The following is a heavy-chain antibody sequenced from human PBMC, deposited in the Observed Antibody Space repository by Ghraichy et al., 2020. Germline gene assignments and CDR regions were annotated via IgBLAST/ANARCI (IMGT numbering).Heavy chain of an antibody. CDR2: ISSSSSYI. D-gene: IGHD3-3*01. V-gene: IGHV3-21*01. CDR1: GFTFSSYS. J-gene: IGHJ3*02. CDR3: ARHYDFWSGPNDAFDI. Sequence: GGCLRLSCAASGFTFSSYSMNWVRQAPGKGLEWVSSISSSSSYIYYADSVKGRFTISRDNAKNSLYLQMNSLRAEDTAVYYCARHYDFWSGPNDAFDIWGQGTMVTVSS.